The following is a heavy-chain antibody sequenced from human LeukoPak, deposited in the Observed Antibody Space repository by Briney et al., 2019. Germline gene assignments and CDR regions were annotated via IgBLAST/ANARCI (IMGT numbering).Heavy chain of an antibody. CDR3: AKDPLRGYSYGSTFDY. Sequence: PGGSLRLSCAASGFTFSSYWMSWVRQAPGKGLEWVANIKQDGSEKYYVDSVKGRFTISRDNAKNSLYLQMNSLRAEDTAVYYCAKDPLRGYSYGSTFDYWGQGTLVTVSS. CDR1: GFTFSSYW. J-gene: IGHJ4*02. V-gene: IGHV3-7*03. CDR2: IKQDGSEK. D-gene: IGHD5-18*01.